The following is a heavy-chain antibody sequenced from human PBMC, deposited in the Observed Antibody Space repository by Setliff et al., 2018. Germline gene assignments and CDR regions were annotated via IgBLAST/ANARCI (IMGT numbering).Heavy chain of an antibody. J-gene: IGHJ6*03. D-gene: IGHD3-3*01. Sequence: ASETLSLTCTVSGASINSLSWWSWVRQPPGKGLEWIGQVYTSWSTNYNPSLKSRVTISLDTSKNQFSLNLSSLTAADTAVYYCARVSGFQYMDVWGKGTTVTVSS. V-gene: IGHV4-4*09. CDR2: VYTSWST. CDR3: ARVSGFQYMDV. CDR1: GASINSLSW.